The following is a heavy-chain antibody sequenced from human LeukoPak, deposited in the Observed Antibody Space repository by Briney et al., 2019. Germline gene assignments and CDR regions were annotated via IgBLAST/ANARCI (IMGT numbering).Heavy chain of an antibody. Sequence: SETLSLTCTVSGGSIGSSSYYWGWIRQPPGKGLEWIGSIYYSGSTYYNPSLKSRVTISVDTSKNQFSLKLSSVTAADTAVYYCASQAYSSLFDYWGQGTLVTVSS. J-gene: IGHJ4*02. CDR1: GGSIGSSSYY. D-gene: IGHD6-13*01. V-gene: IGHV4-39*01. CDR2: IYYSGST. CDR3: ASQAYSSLFDY.